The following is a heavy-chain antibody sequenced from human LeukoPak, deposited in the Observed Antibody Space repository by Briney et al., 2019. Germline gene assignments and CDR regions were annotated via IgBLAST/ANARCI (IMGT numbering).Heavy chain of an antibody. V-gene: IGHV3-23*01. D-gene: IGHD3-22*01. CDR1: GFTFNNYA. CDR3: AKAAYYYDSSGYYAYFDY. CDR2: ISGSGGST. Sequence: GGSLRLSCAASGFTFNNYAMSWVRQAPGKGLEWVSAISGSGGSTYYADSVKGRFTISRDNSKNTLYLQMNSLRAEDTAVYYCAKAAYYYDSSGYYAYFDYWGQGTLVTVSS. J-gene: IGHJ4*02.